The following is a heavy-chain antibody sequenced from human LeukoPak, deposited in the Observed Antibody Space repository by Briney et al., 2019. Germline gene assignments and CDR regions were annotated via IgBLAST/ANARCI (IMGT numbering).Heavy chain of an antibody. D-gene: IGHD1-26*01. CDR2: IIPILGIA. J-gene: IGHJ5*02. Sequence: SVKVSCKASGYTFTSYDISWVRQAPGQGLEWVGRIIPILGIANYAQKFQGRVTITADKSTSTAYMELSSLRSEDTAVYYCARVGWAAGWFDPWGQGTLVTVSS. CDR1: GYTFTSYD. CDR3: ARVGWAAGWFDP. V-gene: IGHV1-69*04.